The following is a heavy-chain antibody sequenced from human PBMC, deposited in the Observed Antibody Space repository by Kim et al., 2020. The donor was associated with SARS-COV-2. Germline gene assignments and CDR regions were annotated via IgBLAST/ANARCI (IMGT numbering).Heavy chain of an antibody. Sequence: GGSLRLSCAASGFTFNIYSMNWVRQAPGKGLEWVSYISSSGSTIYYADSVKGRFTISRDNAKSSLFLQMNTLRDEDSAIYHCARDYYGDYALDSWGQGTL. V-gene: IGHV3-48*02. J-gene: IGHJ1*01. CDR3: ARDYYGDYALDS. CDR2: ISSSGSTI. D-gene: IGHD4-17*01. CDR1: GFTFNIYS.